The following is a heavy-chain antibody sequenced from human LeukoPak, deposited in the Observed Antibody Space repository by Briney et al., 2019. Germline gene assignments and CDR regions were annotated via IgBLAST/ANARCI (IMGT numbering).Heavy chain of an antibody. D-gene: IGHD2-15*01. V-gene: IGHV4-39*01. CDR2: MYYSGST. CDR1: GGSISSSNYC. J-gene: IGHJ4*02. Sequence: SETLSLTCTVSGGSISSSNYCWGWVRPPPGKGLEWIVTMYYSGSTFYNPSLKSRVMISVDTSKSQFSLRLSSVTAADTAVYYCARRYCSGGTCYYFDYWGQGTLVTVSS. CDR3: ARRYCSGGTCYYFDY.